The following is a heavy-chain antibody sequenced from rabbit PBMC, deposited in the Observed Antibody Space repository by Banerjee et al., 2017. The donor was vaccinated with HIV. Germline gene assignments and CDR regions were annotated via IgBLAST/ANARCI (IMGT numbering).Heavy chain of an antibody. D-gene: IGHD6-1*01. V-gene: IGHV1S40*01. Sequence: QSLEESGGDLVKPGASLTLTCTASGIDLSSNGMCWVRQAPGKGLEWIACIYISSGFTWYASWVNGRFSISKTSSTTVTLQMTSLTAADTAIYFCARDRVYSGVYNGYPYTTGYDLWGPGTLVTVS. J-gene: IGHJ4*01. CDR3: ARDRVYSGVYNGYPYTTGYDL. CDR2: IYISSGFT. CDR1: GIDLSSNG.